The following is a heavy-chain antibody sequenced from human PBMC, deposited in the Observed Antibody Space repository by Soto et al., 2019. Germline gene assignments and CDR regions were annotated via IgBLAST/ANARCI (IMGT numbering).Heavy chain of an antibody. CDR3: AKDYGDSSGYYYGWFDP. Sequence: EVQLLESGGGLVQPGGSLRLSCAASGFTFSNYAMSWVRQAPGKGLEWVSAISGSGGSTYYADSVKGRFTISRDNYKNTLYLQMNSLRAEDTSAYYCAKDYGDSSGYYYGWFDPWGQGTLVTVSS. J-gene: IGHJ5*02. V-gene: IGHV3-23*01. CDR2: ISGSGGST. D-gene: IGHD3-22*01. CDR1: GFTFSNYA.